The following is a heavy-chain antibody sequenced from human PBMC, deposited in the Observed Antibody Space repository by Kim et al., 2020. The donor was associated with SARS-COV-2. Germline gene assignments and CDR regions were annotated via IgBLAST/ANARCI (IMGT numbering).Heavy chain of an antibody. Sequence: SETLSLTCTVSGGSVSSGSYYWSWIRQPPGKGLEWIGYIYYSGSTNYNPSLKSRVTISVDTSKNQFSLKLSSVTAADTAVYYCARETGTTWGLDYWGQGTLVTVSS. D-gene: IGHD1-1*01. J-gene: IGHJ4*02. CDR1: GGSVSSGSYY. CDR3: ARETGTTWGLDY. CDR2: IYYSGST. V-gene: IGHV4-61*01.